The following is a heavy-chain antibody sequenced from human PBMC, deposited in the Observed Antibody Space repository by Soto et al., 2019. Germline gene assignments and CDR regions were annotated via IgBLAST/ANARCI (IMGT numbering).Heavy chain of an antibody. CDR3: ARVYGDCFDY. D-gene: IGHD4-17*01. J-gene: IGHJ4*02. V-gene: IGHV4-59*01. Sequence: PSETLSLTCTVSGGSISSYYWSWIRQPPGKGLEWIGYIYYSGSTNCNPSLKSRVTISVDTSKNQFSLKLSSVTAADTAGYYCARVYGDCFDYWGQGTLVTVSS. CDR2: IYYSGST. CDR1: GGSISSYY.